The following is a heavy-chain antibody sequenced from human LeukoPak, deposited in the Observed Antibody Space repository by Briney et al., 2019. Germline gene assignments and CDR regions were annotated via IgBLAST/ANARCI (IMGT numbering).Heavy chain of an antibody. Sequence: GGSLRLSCAASGFTLNNYNMNWVRQAPGKGLEWVSSITSSSTYIYYADSVKGRFTISRDNAKNTLYLQMNSLRAEDTAVYYCAKDLHYGSADYWGQGTLVTVSS. J-gene: IGHJ4*02. V-gene: IGHV3-21*01. CDR2: ITSSSTYI. CDR1: GFTLNNYN. CDR3: AKDLHYGSADY. D-gene: IGHD3-10*01.